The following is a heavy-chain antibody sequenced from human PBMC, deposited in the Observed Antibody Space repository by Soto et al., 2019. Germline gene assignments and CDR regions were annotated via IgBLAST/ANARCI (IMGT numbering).Heavy chain of an antibody. CDR2: ISYDGSNK. Sequence: GGSLRLSCAASGFTFSSYGMHWVRQAPGKGLEWVAVISYDGSNKYYADSVKGRFTISRDNSKNTLYLQMNSLRAEDTAVYYCAKDYYDSSGSAMDVWGQGTTVTVSS. J-gene: IGHJ6*02. D-gene: IGHD3-22*01. CDR1: GFTFSSYG. V-gene: IGHV3-30*18. CDR3: AKDYYDSSGSAMDV.